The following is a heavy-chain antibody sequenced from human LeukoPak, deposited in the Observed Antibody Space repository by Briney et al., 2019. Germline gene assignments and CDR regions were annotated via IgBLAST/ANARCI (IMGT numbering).Heavy chain of an antibody. CDR1: GDSISRSGSS. J-gene: IGHJ4*02. D-gene: IGHD3-3*02. CDR2: IYHSGGA. CDR3: ARDFIAQSPIPAF. Sequence: SETLSLTCSVSGDSISRSGSSWSWIRQSPGRGLEWIGYIYHSGGAHYNPSLKSRVTISLDKSKNQFSLKLRSVTAADTAVYYCARDFIAQSPIPAFWGQGTLVSVSS. V-gene: IGHV4-30-2*06.